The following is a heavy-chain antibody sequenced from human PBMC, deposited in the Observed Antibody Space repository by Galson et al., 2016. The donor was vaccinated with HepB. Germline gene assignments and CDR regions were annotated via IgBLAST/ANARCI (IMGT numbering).Heavy chain of an antibody. CDR2: ISYDGSNE. Sequence: SLRLSCAASGFIFNSHAMNWVRQAPGKGLGWVAVISYDGSNEYYADSVKGRFTISRDNSKNTLYLHMNSLRAEDTAVYYCAGDRRGGSNTLDYWGQGTLVTVSS. J-gene: IGHJ4*02. D-gene: IGHD1-26*01. CDR3: AGDRRGGSNTLDY. V-gene: IGHV3-30-3*01. CDR1: GFIFNSHA.